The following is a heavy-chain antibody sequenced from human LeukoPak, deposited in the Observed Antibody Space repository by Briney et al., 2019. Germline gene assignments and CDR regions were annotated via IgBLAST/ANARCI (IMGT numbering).Heavy chain of an antibody. J-gene: IGHJ4*02. V-gene: IGHV3-48*03. Sequence: PGGSLRLSCAASGFTFSSYEMNWVRQASGKGLEWVSYISSSGSTIYYADSVKGRFTISRDNAKNSLYLQMNSLRAEDTALYYCARDPGYSSGWRASYFDYWGQGTLVTVSS. CDR3: ARDPGYSSGWRASYFDY. CDR1: GFTFSSYE. CDR2: ISSSGSTI. D-gene: IGHD6-19*01.